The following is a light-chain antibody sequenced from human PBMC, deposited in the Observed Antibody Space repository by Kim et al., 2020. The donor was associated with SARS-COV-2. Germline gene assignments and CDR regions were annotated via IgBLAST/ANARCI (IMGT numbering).Light chain of an antibody. Sequence: VSPGEGATLSCSASQSVSSNLAWYQQKPGQAPRLLIYGASTRTTGIPTRFSGSGSGTEFTLTISSLQSEDFADYYCQQYDNRPRTFGQGTKVDIK. J-gene: IGKJ1*01. V-gene: IGKV3-15*01. CDR3: QQYDNRPRT. CDR1: QSVSSN. CDR2: GAS.